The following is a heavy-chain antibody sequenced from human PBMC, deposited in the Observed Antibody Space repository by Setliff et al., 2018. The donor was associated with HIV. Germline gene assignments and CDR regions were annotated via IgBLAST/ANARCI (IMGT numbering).Heavy chain of an antibody. J-gene: IGHJ4*02. CDR1: GFTFSSYG. V-gene: IGHV3-33*01. Sequence: GGSLRLSCTAAGFTFSSYGMHWVRQAPGKGLEWVAVIWYDGNNIFYRDSVKGRFTISRDNSRDTLYLQMNSLRAEDTAVYYCARGHSGSYFPYFDYWGQGTLVTV. CDR3: ARGHSGSYFPYFDY. D-gene: IGHD1-26*01. CDR2: IWYDGNNI.